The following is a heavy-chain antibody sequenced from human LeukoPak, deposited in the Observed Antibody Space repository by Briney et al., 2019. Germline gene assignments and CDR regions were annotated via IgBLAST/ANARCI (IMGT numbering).Heavy chain of an antibody. CDR3: AKVGGQWLGFDY. CDR1: GFTFSSYE. CDR2: ISSSGSTL. V-gene: IGHV3-48*03. Sequence: PGGALRLSRVASGFTFSSYEMNWVRQAPGKGLEWVSYISSSGSTLYYADPVKGRFTISRDNIKNTVYLQMNSLRAEDTAVYYCAKVGGQWLGFDYWGQGALVTVSS. D-gene: IGHD6-19*01. J-gene: IGHJ4*02.